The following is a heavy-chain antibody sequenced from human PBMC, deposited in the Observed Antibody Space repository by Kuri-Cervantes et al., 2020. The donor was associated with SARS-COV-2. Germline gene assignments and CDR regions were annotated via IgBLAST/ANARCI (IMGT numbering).Heavy chain of an antibody. D-gene: IGHD3-22*01. CDR2: IYYTGSA. V-gene: IGHV4-39*01. Sequence: SETLSLTCTVSGGSVSSSSYYWGWIRQPPGKGLEWIGSIYYTGSAYYNSSLKGRVTISVDTSKNQFSLKLSSVTAADTAVYYCACLSSGYNDVFDFWGQGMLVTVSS. CDR3: ACLSSGYNDVFDF. CDR1: GGSVSSSSYY. J-gene: IGHJ4*02.